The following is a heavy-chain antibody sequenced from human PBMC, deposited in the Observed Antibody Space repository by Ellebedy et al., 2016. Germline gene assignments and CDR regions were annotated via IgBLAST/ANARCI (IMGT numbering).Heavy chain of an antibody. Sequence: GESLKISXVASGFTFRNFFMSWVRQAPGGGLEWISTISGDGDTTFSADSVKGRFTISRDNSGNTLYLQMTSLTAEDTAIYYCRQGHYSAYWGRGTLVTVSS. V-gene: IGHV3-23*01. J-gene: IGHJ4*02. CDR3: RQGHYSAY. CDR1: GFTFRNFF. CDR2: ISGDGDTT. D-gene: IGHD2-21*01.